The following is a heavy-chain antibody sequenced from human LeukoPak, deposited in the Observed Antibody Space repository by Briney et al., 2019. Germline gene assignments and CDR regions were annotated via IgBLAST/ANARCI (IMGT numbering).Heavy chain of an antibody. J-gene: IGHJ4*02. CDR3: AKDGMTTRPGGYYFDY. Sequence: GGSLRLSCATSGFTFSSYSMNWVRRAPGKGLEWLSYISSSSSIIYYADSVKGRFTISRDNAKNSLYLQMNSLRAEDAAVYYCAKDGMTTRPGGYYFDYWGQGTLVTVSS. CDR1: GFTFSSYS. D-gene: IGHD6-6*01. CDR2: ISSSSSII. V-gene: IGHV3-48*01.